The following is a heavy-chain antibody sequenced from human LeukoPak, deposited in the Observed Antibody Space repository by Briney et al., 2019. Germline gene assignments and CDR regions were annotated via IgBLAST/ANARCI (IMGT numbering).Heavy chain of an antibody. CDR1: GGSISSYY. Sequence: SETLSLTCTVSGGSISSYYWSWIRQPPGKGLEWIGYIYYSGSTNYNPSLKSRVTISVDTSKNQFSLKLSSVTAADTAVYYCARVSGSGWQVNFDYWGQGTLVTVSS. J-gene: IGHJ4*02. V-gene: IGHV4-59*01. CDR2: IYYSGST. D-gene: IGHD6-19*01. CDR3: ARVSGSGWQVNFDY.